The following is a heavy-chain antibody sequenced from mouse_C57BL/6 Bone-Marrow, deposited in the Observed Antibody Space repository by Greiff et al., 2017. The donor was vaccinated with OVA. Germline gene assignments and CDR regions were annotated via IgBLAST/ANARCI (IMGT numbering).Heavy chain of an antibody. J-gene: IGHJ2*01. CDR3: VRHSYYYTSFDY. CDR1: GFSFNTYA. V-gene: IGHV10-1*01. CDR2: IRSKSNNYAT. Sequence: EVQGVESGGGLVQPKGSLKLSCAASGFSFNTYAMNWVRQAPGKGLEWVARIRSKSNNYATYYADSVKDRFTISRDDSESMLYLQMNNLKTEDTAMYYCVRHSYYYTSFDYWGQGTTLTVSS. D-gene: IGHD2-12*01.